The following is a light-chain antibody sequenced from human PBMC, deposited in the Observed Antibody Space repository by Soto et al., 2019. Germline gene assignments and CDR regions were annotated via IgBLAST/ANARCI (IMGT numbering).Light chain of an antibody. J-gene: IGKJ4*01. Sequence: EIVMRQSPATLSVSPGGRATLSCRASQSVSSSLAWYQQKPGQAPRLLIYGASTRATGFPPRFSGSGSGTEFTLTISSLQSEDFAVYYCQQYDDWPLTFGGGTKVDIK. CDR2: GAS. CDR1: QSVSSS. V-gene: IGKV3-15*01. CDR3: QQYDDWPLT.